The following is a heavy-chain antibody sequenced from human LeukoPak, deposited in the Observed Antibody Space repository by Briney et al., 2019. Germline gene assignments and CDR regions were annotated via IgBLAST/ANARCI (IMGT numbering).Heavy chain of an antibody. CDR1: GYTFTGYY. Sequence: ASVKVSCKASGYTFTGYYMHWVRQAPGQGLEWMGRINPNSGGTNYAQKFQGRVTMTRDTSISTAYMERSRLRSDDTAVYYCARAGGVTYYYGSGSRLGVYYFDYWGQGTLVTVSS. CDR2: INPNSGGT. CDR3: ARAGGVTYYYGSGSRLGVYYFDY. D-gene: IGHD3-10*01. V-gene: IGHV1-2*06. J-gene: IGHJ4*02.